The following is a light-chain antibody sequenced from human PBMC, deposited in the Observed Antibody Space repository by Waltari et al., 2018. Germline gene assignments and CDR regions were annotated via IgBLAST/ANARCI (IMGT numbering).Light chain of an antibody. CDR3: QQRNNWPLT. Sequence: EIVLTQSPATLSLSPGERATLPCRASQSVRSYLAWYQHKPGQAPRLLIYDTFNRASGIPARFSGSGSWTDFSLSLRSLEPEDFAVYYCQQRNNWPLTFGGGTKVEIK. J-gene: IGKJ4*01. V-gene: IGKV3-11*01. CDR1: QSVRSY. CDR2: DTF.